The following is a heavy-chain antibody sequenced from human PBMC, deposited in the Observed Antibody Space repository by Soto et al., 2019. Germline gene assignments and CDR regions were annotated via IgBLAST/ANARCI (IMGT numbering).Heavy chain of an antibody. CDR2: IYYSGST. CDR3: ARRWGGTFDY. V-gene: IGHV4-59*01. J-gene: IGHJ4*02. CDR1: GGSISSYY. Sequence: QVQLQESGPGLVKPSETLSLTCTVSGGSISSYYWSWIRQPPGKGLEWIGYIYYSGSTNYNPSLKRRVTPSGDTSKNQFSLKLRSVTAADTAVYYCARRWGGTFDYWGQGTLVTVSS. D-gene: IGHD2-21*01.